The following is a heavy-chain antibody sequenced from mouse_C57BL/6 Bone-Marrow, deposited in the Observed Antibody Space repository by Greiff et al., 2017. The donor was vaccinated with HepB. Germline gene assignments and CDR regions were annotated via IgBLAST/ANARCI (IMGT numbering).Heavy chain of an antibody. Sequence: EVQLVESGAELVRPGASVKLSCTASGFNIKDDYMHWVKQRPEQGLEWIGWIDPENGDTEYASKFQGKATITADTSSNTAYLQLSSLTSEDTAVYYCTPGSNYVGAMDYWGQGTSVTVSS. CDR1: GFNIKDDY. CDR3: TPGSNYVGAMDY. D-gene: IGHD2-5*01. V-gene: IGHV14-4*01. J-gene: IGHJ4*01. CDR2: IDPENGDT.